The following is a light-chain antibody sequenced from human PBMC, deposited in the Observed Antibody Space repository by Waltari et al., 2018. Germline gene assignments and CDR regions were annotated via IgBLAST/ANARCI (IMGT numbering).Light chain of an antibody. CDR2: EVS. CDR1: SSDIGGYNR. Sequence: PSVSGSPGQSVNISCTGTSSDIGGYNRVSWYQQHPGKAPKLMIYEVSNRPSGVSDRFSGSKSGNTASLIISGLQAEDEADYYCSSYASSSTLFGGGTRLTVL. J-gene: IGLJ2*01. V-gene: IGLV2-18*02. CDR3: SSYASSSTL.